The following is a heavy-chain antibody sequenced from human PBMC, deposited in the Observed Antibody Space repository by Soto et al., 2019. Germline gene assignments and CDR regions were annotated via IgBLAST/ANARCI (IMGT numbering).Heavy chain of an antibody. CDR2: IWYDGSNK. CDR3: AKTYYYGSGSYFPFDS. D-gene: IGHD3-10*01. Sequence: GGSLRLSCAASGFSFSRYGMHWVRQAPGKGLEWVAVIWYDGSNKYYADSVKGRYTNSRDNSRNTLFLQMNSLRAEDTAVYYCAKTYYYGSGSYFPFDSWGQGTLVTVSS. J-gene: IGHJ4*02. CDR1: GFSFSRYG. V-gene: IGHV3-33*06.